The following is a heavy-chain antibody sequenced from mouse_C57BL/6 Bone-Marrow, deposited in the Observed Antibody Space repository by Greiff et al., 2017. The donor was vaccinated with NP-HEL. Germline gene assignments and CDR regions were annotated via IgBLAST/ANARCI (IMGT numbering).Heavy chain of an antibody. CDR1: GFTFSSYA. CDR2: ISSGGDYI. J-gene: IGHJ1*03. CDR3: TRDGNYYGSSYQYFDV. Sequence: EVHLVESGEGLVKPGGSLKLSCAASGFTFSSYAMSWVRQTPEKRLEWVAYISSGGDYIYYADTVKGRFTISRDNARNTLYLQMSSLKSEDTAMYYCTRDGNYYGSSYQYFDVWGTGTTVTVSS. V-gene: IGHV5-9-1*02. D-gene: IGHD1-1*01.